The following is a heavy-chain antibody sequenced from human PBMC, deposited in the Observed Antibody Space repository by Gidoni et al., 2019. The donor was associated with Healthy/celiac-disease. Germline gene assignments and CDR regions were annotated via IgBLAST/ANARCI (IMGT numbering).Heavy chain of an antibody. Sequence: QVQLQESGPGLVKPSQTLSLPCTVSGGSIRRGGYYWSWIRQHPGKGLEWIGYLYYSGSTYYDPSLKSRVTISVDTSKNQFSLKLSSVTAADTAVYYCARGTGVATSSDYGMDVWGQGTTVTVSS. CDR2: LYYSGST. CDR3: ARGTGVATSSDYGMDV. V-gene: IGHV4-31*03. D-gene: IGHD5-12*01. J-gene: IGHJ6*02. CDR1: GGSIRRGGYY.